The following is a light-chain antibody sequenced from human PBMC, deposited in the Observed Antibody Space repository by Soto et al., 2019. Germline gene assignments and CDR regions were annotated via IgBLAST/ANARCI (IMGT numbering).Light chain of an antibody. CDR2: ATS. Sequence: IHLTHSPSSLSAYVSERFTISYRASQGIRNDLGWYQQKPGKAPKLLIYATSSLQSGVPSRFSGSGSGTDFTLTISSLQPEDFATYYCLQHNSYPLTFGGGTKVDIK. CDR3: LQHNSYPLT. V-gene: IGKV1-17*01. J-gene: IGKJ4*01. CDR1: QGIRND.